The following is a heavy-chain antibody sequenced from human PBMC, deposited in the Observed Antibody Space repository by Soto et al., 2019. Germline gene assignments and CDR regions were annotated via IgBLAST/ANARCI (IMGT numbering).Heavy chain of an antibody. D-gene: IGHD5-12*01. CDR3: ARECEMATIPAGMYV. Sequence: ASVKVSCKASGYTFTSYGISWVRQAPGQGLEWMGWISAYNGNTNYAQKLQGRVTMTTDTSTSTAYMELRSLRSDDTAVYYCARECEMATIPAGMYVRGQRTTLPVSS. CDR1: GYTFTSYG. CDR2: ISAYNGNT. V-gene: IGHV1-18*01. J-gene: IGHJ6*02.